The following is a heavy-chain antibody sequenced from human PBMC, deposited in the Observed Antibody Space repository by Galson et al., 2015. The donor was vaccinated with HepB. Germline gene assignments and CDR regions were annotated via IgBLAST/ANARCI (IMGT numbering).Heavy chain of an antibody. V-gene: IGHV4-31*03. CDR2: MSYSGNT. CDR1: GDSVNSGGFY. D-gene: IGHD4-17*01. CDR3: ARVTVTRRFDP. J-gene: IGHJ5*02. Sequence: TLSLTCTVSGDSVNSGGFYWSWIRQHPGRGLEWIGYMSYSGNTYFDPSLKSRVTMSVDASKNQFSLKLNSVTAADTAVYYCARVTVTRRFDPWGQGTLVTVSS.